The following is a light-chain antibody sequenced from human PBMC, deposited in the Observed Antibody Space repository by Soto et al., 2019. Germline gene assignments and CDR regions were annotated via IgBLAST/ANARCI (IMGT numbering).Light chain of an antibody. J-gene: IGKJ1*01. Sequence: EIVVTQSPATLSVSPGERATLSCRASQSVSSNLAWYQQKPGQAPRLLINGASTRATGIPARFSGSGSGTEFSLTISSLQSEDFAVYYCQQYGDRPPTLGQGTKVDIK. CDR2: GAS. CDR3: QQYGDRPPT. V-gene: IGKV3-15*01. CDR1: QSVSSN.